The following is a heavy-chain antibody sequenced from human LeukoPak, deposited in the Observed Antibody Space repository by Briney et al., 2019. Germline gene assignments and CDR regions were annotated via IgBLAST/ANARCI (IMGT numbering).Heavy chain of an antibody. V-gene: IGHV3-48*03. CDR1: GFTFSSYE. D-gene: IGHD6-13*01. CDR3: AREGYSSSWYFDY. CDR2: ISSSGRTI. Sequence: GGSLRLSCAASGFTFSSYEMNWVRQAPGKGLEWVSYISSSGRTIYYADSVKGRFTISRDNAKNSLYLQMNSLRAEDTAVYYCAREGYSSSWYFDYWGRGTLVTVSS. J-gene: IGHJ4*02.